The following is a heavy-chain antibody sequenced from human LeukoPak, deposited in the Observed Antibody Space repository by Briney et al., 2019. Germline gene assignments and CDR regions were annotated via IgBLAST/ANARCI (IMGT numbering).Heavy chain of an antibody. CDR3: ARESDSSGYYDY. CDR2: ISSSSTYT. CDR1: GFSFSNFY. Sequence: GGSLRLSCAASGFSFSNFYMSWIRQAPGKGLEWVSYISSSSTYTNSADSVRGRFTISRDDAKNSLYLQMNSLRVEDTAVYYCARESDSSGYYDYWGQGTLVTVSS. J-gene: IGHJ4*02. D-gene: IGHD3-22*01. V-gene: IGHV3-11*06.